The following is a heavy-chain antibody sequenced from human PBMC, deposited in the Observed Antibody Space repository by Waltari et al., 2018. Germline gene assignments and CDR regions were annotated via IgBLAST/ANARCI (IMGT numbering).Heavy chain of an antibody. V-gene: IGHV1-69*02. CDR2: IIPILGIA. J-gene: IGHJ4*02. D-gene: IGHD5-18*01. Sequence: QVQLVQSGAEVKKPGSSVKVSCKASGGTFSSYTISWVRKAPGQGLEWMGRIIPILGIANYAQKFQGRVTITADKSTSTAYMELSSLRSEDTAVYYCARSHRTAMATRYFDYWGQGTLVTVSS. CDR1: GGTFSSYT. CDR3: ARSHRTAMATRYFDY.